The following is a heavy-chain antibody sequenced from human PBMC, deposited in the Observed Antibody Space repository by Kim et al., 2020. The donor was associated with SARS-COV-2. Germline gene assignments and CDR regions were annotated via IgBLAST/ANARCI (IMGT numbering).Heavy chain of an antibody. CDR1: GGSFSGYY. J-gene: IGHJ4*02. CDR2: INHSGST. Sequence: SETLSLTCAVYGGSFSGYYWSWIRQPPGKGLEWIGEINHSGSTNYNPSLKSRVTISVDTSKNQFSLKLSSVTAADTAVYYCARGLKKRITMVRGVILPTGTPADYWGQGTLVTVSS. CDR3: ARGLKKRITMVRGVILPTGTPADY. V-gene: IGHV4-34*01. D-gene: IGHD3-10*01.